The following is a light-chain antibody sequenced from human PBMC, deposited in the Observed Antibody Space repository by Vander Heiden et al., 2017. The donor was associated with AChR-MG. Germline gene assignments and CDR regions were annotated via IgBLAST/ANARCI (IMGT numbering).Light chain of an antibody. Sequence: QSALTQPASASGSPGPSITISCTGTSSDVGGYNYVSWYQQHPGKAPKLMIYDVSKRPSGVSNRFSGSKSGNTASLTISGLQAEDEADYYCSSYTSSSTLVVFGGGTKLTVL. J-gene: IGLJ2*01. CDR1: SSDVGGYNY. CDR3: SSYTSSSTLVV. CDR2: DVS. V-gene: IGLV2-14*01.